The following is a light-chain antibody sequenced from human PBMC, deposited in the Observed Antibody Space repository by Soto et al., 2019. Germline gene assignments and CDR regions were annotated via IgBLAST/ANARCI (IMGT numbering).Light chain of an antibody. CDR1: QGISNY. Sequence: DIQMTQSPSAMSASVGDRVTITCRASQGISNYLAWFQQKPGKVPKRLIYGASSLQGGFPSRFSGSGSGTEFTLTISSLQPEDFATHYCLQHNSYPLTLGGGTKVDIK. J-gene: IGKJ4*01. V-gene: IGKV1-17*03. CDR3: LQHNSYPLT. CDR2: GAS.